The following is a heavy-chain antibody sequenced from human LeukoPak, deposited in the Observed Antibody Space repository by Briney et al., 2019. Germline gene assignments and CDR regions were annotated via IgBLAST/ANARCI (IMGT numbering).Heavy chain of an antibody. CDR2: ISYDGSNK. CDR1: GFTFSSYA. CDR3: ARGSIPYYYYYGMDV. Sequence: GGSLRLSCAASGFTFSSYAMHWVRQAPGKGLGWVAVISYDGSNKYYADSVKGRFTISRDNSKNTLYLQMNSLRAEDTAVYYCARGSIPYYYYYGMDVWGQGTTVTVSS. V-gene: IGHV3-30-3*01. D-gene: IGHD2-21*01. J-gene: IGHJ6*02.